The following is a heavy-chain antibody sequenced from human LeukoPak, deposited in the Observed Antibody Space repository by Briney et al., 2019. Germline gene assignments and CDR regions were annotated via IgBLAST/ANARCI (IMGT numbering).Heavy chain of an antibody. J-gene: IGHJ4*02. CDR3: ARDKLGYGSSTSCATRGFDY. Sequence: SETLSLTCTVSGGSISSGSYYWRWIRQPAGKGLEWIGRIYTSGSTNYNPALKSRVTISVDTSTNQFSLKLSSVTAADTAVYYCARDKLGYGSSTSCATRGFDYGGQGTLVTVSS. D-gene: IGHD2-2*01. CDR1: GGSISSGSYY. CDR2: IYTSGST. V-gene: IGHV4-61*02.